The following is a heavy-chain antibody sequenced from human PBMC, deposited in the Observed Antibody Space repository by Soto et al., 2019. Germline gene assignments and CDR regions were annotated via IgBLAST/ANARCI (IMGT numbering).Heavy chain of an antibody. CDR2: IIPIFGTA. J-gene: IGHJ6*02. CDR3: AREDIVVVPAATARYYYYYGMDV. CDR1: GGTFSSYA. D-gene: IGHD2-2*01. Sequence: QVQLVQSGAEVKKPGSSVKVSCKASGGTFSSYAISWVRQAPRQGLEWMGGIIPIFGTANYAQKFQGRVTITADESTSTAYMELSSLRSEDTAVYYCAREDIVVVPAATARYYYYYGMDVWGQGTTVTVSS. V-gene: IGHV1-69*01.